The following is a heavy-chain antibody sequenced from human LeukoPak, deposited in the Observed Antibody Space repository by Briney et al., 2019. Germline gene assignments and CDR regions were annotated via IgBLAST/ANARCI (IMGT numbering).Heavy chain of an antibody. J-gene: IGHJ4*02. CDR1: GFTFSDFY. Sequence: GGSLRLSCAASGFTFSDFYMNWIRQAPGKGLEWISYISSSGGNVNYADSVQGRFTISRDNSKNTLYLQMNSLRAEDTAVYYCAKAIGRSSTSCGDYWGQGTLVTVSS. D-gene: IGHD2-2*01. CDR2: ISSSGGNV. V-gene: IGHV3-11*01. CDR3: AKAIGRSSTSCGDY.